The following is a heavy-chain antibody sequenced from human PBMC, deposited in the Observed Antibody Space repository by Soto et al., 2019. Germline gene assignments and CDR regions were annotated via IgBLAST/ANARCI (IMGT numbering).Heavy chain of an antibody. CDR3: ARENNVLPGGYFDY. CDR1: GGSISSSSYY. J-gene: IGHJ4*02. D-gene: IGHD3-10*01. CDR2: IYHSGST. Sequence: PSETLSLTCTVSGGSISSSSYYWGWIRQPPGKGLEWIGEIYHSGSTNYNPSLRSRVTISVDRSKNQFSLKLSSVTAADTAVYYCARENNVLPGGYFDYWGQGTLVTVSS. V-gene: IGHV4-39*07.